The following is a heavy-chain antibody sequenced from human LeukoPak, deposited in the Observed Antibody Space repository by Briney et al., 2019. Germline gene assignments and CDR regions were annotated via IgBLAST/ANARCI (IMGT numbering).Heavy chain of an antibody. CDR1: GFTFNSYN. CDR3: ARDEDAF. J-gene: IGHJ4*02. Sequence: GSLRLSCVASGFTFNSYNMNWVRQAPGKGLEWVSYISSDSSTIFYADSVKGRFTISRDNVKNSLFLQLNSLRDEDTAVYYCARDEDAFGGQGTLVTVSS. V-gene: IGHV3-48*02. CDR2: ISSDSSTI.